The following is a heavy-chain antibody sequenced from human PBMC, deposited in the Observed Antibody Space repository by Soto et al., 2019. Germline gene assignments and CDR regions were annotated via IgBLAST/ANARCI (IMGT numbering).Heavy chain of an antibody. J-gene: IGHJ6*02. D-gene: IGHD3-10*01. CDR3: AKDIFSRGDNDYYGMDV. CDR1: GFTFDGYA. V-gene: IGHV3-9*01. CDR2: ISWNSGSI. Sequence: GGSLRLSCAASGFTFDGYAMHWVRQAPGKGLEWVSGISWNSGSIGYADSVKGRFTISRDNAKNSLYLQMNSLRAEDTALYYCAKDIFSRGDNDYYGMDVWGQGTTVTVSS.